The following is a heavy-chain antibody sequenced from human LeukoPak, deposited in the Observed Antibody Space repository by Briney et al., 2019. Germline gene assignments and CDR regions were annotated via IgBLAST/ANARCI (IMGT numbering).Heavy chain of an antibody. J-gene: IGHJ4*02. Sequence: GGSLRLSCAASGFTFSSYAMHWVRQAPGKGLEWVAVISYDGSNKYYADSVKGRFTISRDNSKNRLYLQMNSLRAEDTAVYYCAKDHSWSLLWFFDYWGQGTLVTVSS. V-gene: IGHV3-30-3*01. CDR3: AKDHSWSLLWFFDY. CDR1: GFTFSSYA. CDR2: ISYDGSNK. D-gene: IGHD3-10*01.